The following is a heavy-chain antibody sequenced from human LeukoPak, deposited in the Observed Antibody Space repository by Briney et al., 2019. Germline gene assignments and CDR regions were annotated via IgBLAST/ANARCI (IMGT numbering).Heavy chain of an antibody. CDR1: GFTFSSYW. J-gene: IGHJ6*03. CDR3: ARVAITTTYYYYMDV. CDR2: IKQDGSEK. V-gene: IGHV3-7*01. Sequence: GGSLRLSCAASGFTFSSYWMSWVRQAPGKGLEWVANIKQDGSEKYYVDSVKGRFTISRDNAKSSLYLQMNSLRAEDTAVYYCARVAITTTYYYYMDVWGKGTTVTVSS. D-gene: IGHD3-3*01.